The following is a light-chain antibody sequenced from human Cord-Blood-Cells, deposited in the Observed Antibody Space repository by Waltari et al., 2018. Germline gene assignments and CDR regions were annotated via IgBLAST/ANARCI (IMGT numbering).Light chain of an antibody. CDR3: SSYTSSSTVV. CDR2: EVS. V-gene: IGLV2-14*01. CDR1: SSDVGGYNY. J-gene: IGLJ2*01. Sequence: QSALTQPASVSGSPGQSITISCTGTSSDVGGYNYVSWYQQHPGKAPKLMIYEVSNRPSGVYNRFSGSKSGNTASLTISGLQAEDEADYYCSSYTSSSTVVFGGVTKLTVL.